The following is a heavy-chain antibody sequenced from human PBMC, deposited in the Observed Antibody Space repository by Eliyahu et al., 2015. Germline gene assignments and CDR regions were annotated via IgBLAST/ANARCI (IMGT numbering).Heavy chain of an antibody. D-gene: IGHD4-23*01. V-gene: IGHV4-59*01. J-gene: IGHJ4*02. Sequence: QVRLQESGPGLVKPSETLSLTCXVXGXSINXYYWSWIRQPPGKGLECVGYMYFSGSPNYNPSLKSRITMSIDTSKNQFSLKLSSVTAADTAVYYCARVPLTYGGSTRGYFDSWGQGTLVTVSS. CDR3: ARVPLTYGGSTRGYFDS. CDR1: GXSINXYY. CDR2: MYFSGSP.